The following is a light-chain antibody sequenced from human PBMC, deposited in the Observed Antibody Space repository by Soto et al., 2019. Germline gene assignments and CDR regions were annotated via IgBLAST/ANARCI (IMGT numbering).Light chain of an antibody. J-gene: IGKJ1*01. CDR3: QQYGSSAT. Sequence: EIVLTQSPATLSLSPGERATLSCRASQSVSNSYLAWYQQKPGQAPRLLFYGASSRASGTPDRFSGSGSGTDFTLTISRLEPEDFAVYYCQQYGSSATFGQGTKVDIK. CDR1: QSVSNSY. CDR2: GAS. V-gene: IGKV3-20*01.